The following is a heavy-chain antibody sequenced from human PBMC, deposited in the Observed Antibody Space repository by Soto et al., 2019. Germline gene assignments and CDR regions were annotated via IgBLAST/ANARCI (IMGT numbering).Heavy chain of an antibody. J-gene: IGHJ6*02. Sequence: SVKVSCKAPGFTFTSSAVNWVRQARGKRLEWIGWIVVGSGNANYAQKFRERVTITRDMSTGTAYMQLSSLRSDDTAVYYCAARGATGSFYYSGLDVWGQGTTVTAP. V-gene: IGHV1-58*01. CDR3: AARGATGSFYYSGLDV. CDR1: GFTFTSSA. D-gene: IGHD3-16*01. CDR2: IVVGSGNA.